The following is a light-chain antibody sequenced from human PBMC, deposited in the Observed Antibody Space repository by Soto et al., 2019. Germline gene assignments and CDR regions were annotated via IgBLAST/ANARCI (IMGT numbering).Light chain of an antibody. CDR3: QQYNSYSLT. CDR1: QNINSY. CDR2: TAS. V-gene: IGKV1-39*01. J-gene: IGKJ4*01. Sequence: DIQMTQSPSSLSASVGDRVTITCRTSQNINSYLNCYQHKPGKAPKLLIYTASNLQGGVPSRFSGSGSGTDFTLTISSLQPEDFATYYCQQYNSYSLTFGGGTKVDIK.